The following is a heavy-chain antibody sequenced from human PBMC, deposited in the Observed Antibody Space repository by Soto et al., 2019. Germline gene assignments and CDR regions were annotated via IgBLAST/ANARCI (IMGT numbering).Heavy chain of an antibody. CDR1: GGSVSTGMKY. CDR2: MYKTGET. J-gene: IGHJ6*02. CDR3: MKAHESGDFLGMSV. V-gene: IGHV4-61*01. D-gene: IGHD3-10*01. Sequence: PSETLSLTCTVSGGSVSTGMKYWGWVRQPPGKALEFIGYMYKTGETLLNSSLKSRVTLSMETPKNQFSLTLSSVTAADTAVYFCMKAHESGDFLGMSVWGPGTTVTVSS.